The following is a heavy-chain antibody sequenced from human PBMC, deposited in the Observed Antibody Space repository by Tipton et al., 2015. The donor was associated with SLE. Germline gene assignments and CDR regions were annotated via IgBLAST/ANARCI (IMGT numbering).Heavy chain of an antibody. D-gene: IGHD5/OR15-5a*01. J-gene: IGHJ2*01. CDR1: GYSISSGYY. CDR2: IYHSGST. V-gene: IGHV4-38-2*01. CDR3: ARGPLLDL. Sequence: GLVKPSETLSLTCAVSGYSISSGYYWGWIRQPPGKGLEWIGSIYHSGSTYYNPSLKSRVTISVDTSKNQFSLKLSSVTAADTAVYYCARGPLLDLWGRGTLVTVSS.